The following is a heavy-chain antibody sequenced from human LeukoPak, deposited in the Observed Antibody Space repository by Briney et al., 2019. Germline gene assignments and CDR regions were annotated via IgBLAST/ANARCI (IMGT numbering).Heavy chain of an antibody. CDR3: AKDPSSGWYGFDY. CDR2: ISYDGSNK. J-gene: IGHJ4*02. Sequence: GGSLRLSCAASGFTFSSYAMHWVRQAPGKGLEWVAVISYDGSNKYYADSVKGRFTISRDNSKNTLYLQMNSLRAEDTAVYYCAKDPSSGWYGFDYWGQGTLVTVSS. CDR1: GFTFSSYA. D-gene: IGHD6-19*01. V-gene: IGHV3-30-3*01.